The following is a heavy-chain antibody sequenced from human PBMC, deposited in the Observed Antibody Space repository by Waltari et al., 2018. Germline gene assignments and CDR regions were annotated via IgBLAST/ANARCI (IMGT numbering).Heavy chain of an antibody. D-gene: IGHD6-13*01. V-gene: IGHV3-30*01. CDR2: ISYDGSNK. J-gene: IGHJ6*02. CDR3: ARRYSSSWYGTMHYYYYGMDV. Sequence: QVQLVESGGGVVQPGRSLRLSCAASGFTFSSYAMHWVRQAPGKGLEGVAVISYDGSNKYYADSVKGRFTISRDNSKNTLYLQMNSLRAEDTAVYYCARRYSSSWYGTMHYYYYGMDVWGQGTTVTVSS. CDR1: GFTFSSYA.